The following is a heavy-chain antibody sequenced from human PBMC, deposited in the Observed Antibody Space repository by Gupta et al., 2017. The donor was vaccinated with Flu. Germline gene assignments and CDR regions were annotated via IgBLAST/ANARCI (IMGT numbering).Heavy chain of an antibody. V-gene: IGHV3-30*03. CDR2: MSNDGRNK. CDR1: GFIFSSYG. CDR3: ARDSGWKYFDY. Sequence: QVQLVESGGGVVQPGRSLRLSCTASGFIFSSYGMHWVRQAPGKGLEWQTVMSNDGRNKYYADSVRGRFTISRDNSKNTLFLQMNSLSAEDTAVYYCARDSGWKYFDYWGQGTRVTVSS. J-gene: IGHJ4*02. D-gene: IGHD1-1*01.